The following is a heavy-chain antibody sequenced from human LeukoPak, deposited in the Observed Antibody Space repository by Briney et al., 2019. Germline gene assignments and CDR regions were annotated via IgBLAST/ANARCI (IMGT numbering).Heavy chain of an antibody. CDR1: GFTFSNSA. CDR2: ISYDGNNK. D-gene: IGHD3-10*01. V-gene: IGHV3-30*18. CDR3: AKDIYYRGSGSYFNVDY. Sequence: PGGSLRLSCAASGFTFSNSAMNWVRQAPGKGLEWVAVISYDGNNKYYSDSVKGRFTISRDNSKNTLYLQMNSLRAEDTAVYYCAKDIYYRGSGSYFNVDYWGQGTLSPSPQ. J-gene: IGHJ4*02.